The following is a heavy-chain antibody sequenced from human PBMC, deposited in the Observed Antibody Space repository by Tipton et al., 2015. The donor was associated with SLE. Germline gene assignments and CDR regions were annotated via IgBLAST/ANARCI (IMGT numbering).Heavy chain of an antibody. V-gene: IGHV3-7*01. CDR3: AREGRGSYYSGYYLDY. D-gene: IGHD1-26*01. CDR1: EFTFRSYW. CDR2: INQDGSEK. J-gene: IGHJ4*02. Sequence: GTSEFTFRSYWMIWVRQPPGKGLEWVANINQDGSEKYYVDSVKGRFTISRDNAKSSLYLQMNSLRAEDTAVYYCAREGRGSYYSGYYLDYWGQGTLVTVSS.